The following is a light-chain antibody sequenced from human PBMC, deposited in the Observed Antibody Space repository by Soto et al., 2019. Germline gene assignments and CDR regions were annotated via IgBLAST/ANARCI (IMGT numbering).Light chain of an antibody. CDR3: GSYTTINTMI. CDR2: DVT. CDR1: SGDVGAYNF. Sequence: QSALTQPASVSGSPGQSITISCAGTSGDVGAYNFVTWFQQHPGKVPKLIIYDVTDRPSGVSDRFSGSKSGNTASLTISGLVAEDEADYYCGSYTTINTMIFGGGTKLTVL. J-gene: IGLJ2*01. V-gene: IGLV2-14*01.